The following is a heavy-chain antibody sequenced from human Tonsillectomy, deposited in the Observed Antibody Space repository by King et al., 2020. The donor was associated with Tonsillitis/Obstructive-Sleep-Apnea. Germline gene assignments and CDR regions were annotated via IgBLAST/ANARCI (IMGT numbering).Heavy chain of an antibody. CDR3: ARLGNWGYDILTCLDY. Sequence: QLQESGPGLVKPSQTLSLTCTVSGGSISSGGYYWSWIRQHPGKGLEWIGYIYYSGSTYYNPSLKSRVTISVDTSKNQFSLKLSSVTAADTAVYYCARLGNWGYDILTCLDYWGQGTLVTVSS. V-gene: IGHV4-31*03. J-gene: IGHJ4*02. CDR2: IYYSGST. D-gene: IGHD3-9*01. CDR1: GGSISSGGYY.